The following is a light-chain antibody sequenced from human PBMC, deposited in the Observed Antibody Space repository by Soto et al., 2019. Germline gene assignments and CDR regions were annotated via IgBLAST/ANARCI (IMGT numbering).Light chain of an antibody. V-gene: IGKV3-20*01. J-gene: IGKJ3*01. CDR1: QSVSSSHSSY. Sequence: EIVLTQSPGTLSLSPGERATLSCRASQSVSSSHSSYLAWYQQKPGQAPRLLISYACSRATGIPDRFSGSASGTYFTLTISRLEPEDLAVDYCHHYGSSPIFTFGPGTKVDIK. CDR3: HHYGSSPIFT. CDR2: YAC.